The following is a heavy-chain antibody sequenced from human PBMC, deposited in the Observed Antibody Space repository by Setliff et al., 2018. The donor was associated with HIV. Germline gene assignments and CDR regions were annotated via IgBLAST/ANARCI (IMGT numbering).Heavy chain of an antibody. Sequence: GASVKVSCKASGYSLSTYAISWVRQAPGQGLEWMGWIDSNNGNRNFAQKFRGRVTMTTDISTNTAYMEVRSLSFDDTAVYYCARLTADRTNYYYYMDVWGKGTTVTVSS. CDR3: ARLTADRTNYYYYMDV. V-gene: IGHV1-18*01. CDR1: GYSLSTYA. J-gene: IGHJ6*03. CDR2: IDSNNGNR. D-gene: IGHD2-8*01.